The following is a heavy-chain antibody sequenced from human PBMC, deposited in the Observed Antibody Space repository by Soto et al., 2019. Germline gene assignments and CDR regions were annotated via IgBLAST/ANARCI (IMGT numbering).Heavy chain of an antibody. CDR3: ARGKHWWLHLWYFDL. CDR1: GGTFSNYP. J-gene: IGHJ2*01. V-gene: IGHV1-69*05. Sequence: QVQLVQSGAEVKKPGSSVKVSCKASGGTFSNYPISWVRQAPGQGLEWMGGIIPIFGTVNYAQKFQGRVTXPXAXSXCTAYMELSSLRSEDTAVYYCARGKHWWLHLWYFDLWGRGTLVTVSS. CDR2: IIPIFGTV. D-gene: IGHD5-12*01.